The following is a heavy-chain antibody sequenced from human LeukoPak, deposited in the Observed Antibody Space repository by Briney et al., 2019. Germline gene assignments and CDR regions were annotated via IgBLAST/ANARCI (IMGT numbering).Heavy chain of an antibody. Sequence: ASVKVSCKASGYTFNNYGITWVRQAPGQGLEWMGWIGAEYGDTKYLHKLQGRVSMTTDTSTSTIYMELRGLRSDDTAVYYCAANSGRIAAPGEYWGQGTLVTVSS. CDR2: IGAEYGDT. CDR1: GYTFNNYG. D-gene: IGHD6-13*01. V-gene: IGHV1-18*01. J-gene: IGHJ4*02. CDR3: AANSGRIAAPGEY.